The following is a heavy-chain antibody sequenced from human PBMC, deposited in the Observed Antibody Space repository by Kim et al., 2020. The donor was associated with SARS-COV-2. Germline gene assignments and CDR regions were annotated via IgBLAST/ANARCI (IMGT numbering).Heavy chain of an antibody. D-gene: IGHD7-27*01. V-gene: IGHV4-59*01. CDR3: VRDVANWGFDY. CDR2: IHYSGRT. CDR1: GASMISYY. Sequence: SETLSLTCTVSGASMISYYWNWIRQSPGKRLEWIGYIHYSGRTNYSPSLDTRVTMSMDTSKNQFSLKLTSMTAADTALYYCVRDVANWGFDYWGQGLLVTVSS. J-gene: IGHJ4*02.